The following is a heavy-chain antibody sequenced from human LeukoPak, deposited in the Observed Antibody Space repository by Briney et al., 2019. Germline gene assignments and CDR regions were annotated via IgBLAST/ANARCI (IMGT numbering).Heavy chain of an antibody. CDR3: ARDRRDYYGSGSYWDY. Sequence: SETLSLTCTVSGVSISSGSYYWSWIRQPAGKGLEWIGRIYTSGSTNYNPSLKSRVTISVDTSKNQFSLKLSSVTAADTAVYSCARDRRDYYGSGSYWDYWSQGTLVTVSS. V-gene: IGHV4-61*02. CDR2: IYTSGST. CDR1: GVSISSGSYY. J-gene: IGHJ4*02. D-gene: IGHD3-10*01.